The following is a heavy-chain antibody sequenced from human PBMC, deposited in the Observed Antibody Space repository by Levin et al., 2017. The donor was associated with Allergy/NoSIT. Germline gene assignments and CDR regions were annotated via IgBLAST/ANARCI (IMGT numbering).Heavy chain of an antibody. J-gene: IGHJ4*02. CDR1: GFTFSSYE. D-gene: IGHD7-27*01. CDR3: ARDVGIRWGPAY. CDR2: ISSSGSTI. Sequence: GGSLRLSCAASGFTFSSYEMNWVRQAPGKGLEWVSYISSSGSTIYYADSVKGRFTISRDNAKNSLYLQMNSLRAEDTAVYYCARDVGIRWGPAYWGQGTLVTVSS. V-gene: IGHV3-48*03.